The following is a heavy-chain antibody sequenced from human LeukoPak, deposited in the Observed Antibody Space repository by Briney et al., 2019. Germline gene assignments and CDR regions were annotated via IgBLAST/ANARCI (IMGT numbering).Heavy chain of an antibody. CDR3: ASSWGYYYYMDV. Sequence: GGSLRLSCAASGFTFSSYGMHWVRQAPGKGLEWVAVISYDGSNKYYADSVKGRFTISRDNSKNTLYLRMNSLRSEDTAVYYCASSWGYYYYMDVWGKGTTVTVSS. J-gene: IGHJ6*03. V-gene: IGHV3-30*03. CDR1: GFTFSSYG. D-gene: IGHD3-16*01. CDR2: ISYDGSNK.